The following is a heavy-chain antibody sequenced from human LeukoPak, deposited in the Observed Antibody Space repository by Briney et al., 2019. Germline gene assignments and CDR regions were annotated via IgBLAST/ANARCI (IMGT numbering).Heavy chain of an antibody. CDR2: IYHSGST. J-gene: IGHJ4*02. CDR3: ARARGYCSSTICYRYYFDY. D-gene: IGHD2-2*01. CDR1: GYSISSGYY. Sequence: SETLSLTCTVSGYSISSGYYWGWIRQPPGKGLEWIGTIYHSGSTYYNPSLKSRVTISVDTSKNQFSLKLTSVTAADTAVYYCARARGYCSSTICYRYYFDYWGQGTLDTVSS. V-gene: IGHV4-38-2*02.